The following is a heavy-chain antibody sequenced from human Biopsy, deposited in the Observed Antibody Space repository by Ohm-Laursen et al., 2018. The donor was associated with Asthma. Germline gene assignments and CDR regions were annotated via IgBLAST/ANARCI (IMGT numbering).Heavy chain of an antibody. J-gene: IGHJ6*02. CDR1: GGTLSNFA. CDR2: IMTVFGTT. D-gene: IGHD6-19*01. V-gene: IGHV1-69*01. Sequence: SSVTVSCKAPGGTLSNFAISWARQAPGQGLEWLGWIMTVFGTTNYTQKIQGRATITADESTSTTYMEVTSLRSEDTAIYYCARCQVGYSSGWSLLLKKIYYSGMDVWGQGTAVTVSS. CDR3: ARCQVGYSSGWSLLLKKIYYSGMDV.